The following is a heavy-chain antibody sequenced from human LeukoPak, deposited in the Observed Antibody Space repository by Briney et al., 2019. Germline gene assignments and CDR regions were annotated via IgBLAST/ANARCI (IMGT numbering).Heavy chain of an antibody. V-gene: IGHV4-39*07. CDR1: GGSISSSSYY. J-gene: IGHJ4*02. CDR3: ATGGYLGY. CDR2: IYYSGST. D-gene: IGHD3-16*01. Sequence: SKTLSLTCTVSGGSISSSSYYWGWIRQPPGKGLEWIGSIYYSGSTYYNPSLKSRVTISVDTSKNQFSLKLSSVTAADTAVYYCATGGYLGYWGQGTLVTVSS.